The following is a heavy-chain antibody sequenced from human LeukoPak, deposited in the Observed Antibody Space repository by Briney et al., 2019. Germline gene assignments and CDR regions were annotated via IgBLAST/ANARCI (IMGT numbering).Heavy chain of an antibody. CDR1: GPTFSNYW. J-gene: IGHJ5*02. D-gene: IGHD2-15*01. CDR2: INRDGSST. CDR3: ARGGYCSGGSCNRIDR. Sequence: GGSLRLSCADSGPTFSNYWMRWVRQAPGKGLVWVSRINRDGSSTSYADSVKGRFTISRDNAKNTLYLQMNSLRAEDTAVYYCARGGYCSGGSCNRIDRRGQRALVTVSS. V-gene: IGHV3-74*01.